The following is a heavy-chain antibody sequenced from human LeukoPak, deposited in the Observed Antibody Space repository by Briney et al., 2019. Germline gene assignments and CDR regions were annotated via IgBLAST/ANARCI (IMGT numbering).Heavy chain of an antibody. D-gene: IGHD3-3*01. CDR1: GGTFSSYA. J-gene: IGHJ4*02. CDR2: IIHIFGTA. V-gene: IGHV1-69*05. CDR3: ARDSEIFGVVTPTFDY. Sequence: SVKVSCKASGGTFSSYAISSVRQAPGQGLEWMGRIIHIFGTANYAQKFQGRVTITTDESTSTAYMELSSLRSEDTAVYYCARDSEIFGVVTPTFDYWGQGTLVTVSS.